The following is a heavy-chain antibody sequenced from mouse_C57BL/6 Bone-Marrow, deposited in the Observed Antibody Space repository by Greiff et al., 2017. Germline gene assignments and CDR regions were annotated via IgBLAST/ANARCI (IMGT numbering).Heavy chain of an antibody. D-gene: IGHD3-2*01. CDR3: ARSPRQLGLRGGYFDY. CDR1: GYTFTSYW. V-gene: IGHV1-7*01. J-gene: IGHJ2*01. Sequence: VQLQQSGAELAKPGASVKLSCKASGYTFTSYWMHWVKQRPGQGLEWIGYINPSSGYTKYNQKFKDKATLTADKSSSTAYMQLSSLTYEDSAVYYCARSPRQLGLRGGYFDYWGQGTTLTVSS. CDR2: INPSSGYT.